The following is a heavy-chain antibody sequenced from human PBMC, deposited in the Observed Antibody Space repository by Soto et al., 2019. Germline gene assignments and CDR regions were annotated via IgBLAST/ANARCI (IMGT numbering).Heavy chain of an antibody. CDR2: INEDGSEK. J-gene: IGHJ4*02. V-gene: IGHV3-7*01. CDR1: GFTFSNYW. Sequence: GGSLRLSCAASGFTFSNYWMNWVRQAPGKGLEWVANINEDGSEKYYVDSAKGRFTFSRDNAKNSLYLQMSSLRAEDTAVYYCARDLFDYWGQGTLVTVSS. CDR3: ARDLFDY.